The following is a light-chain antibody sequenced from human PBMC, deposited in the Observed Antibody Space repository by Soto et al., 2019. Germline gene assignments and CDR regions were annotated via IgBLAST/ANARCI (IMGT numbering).Light chain of an antibody. CDR3: SSYTSSSTLS. CDR1: SSDVGGYNY. J-gene: IGLJ2*01. CDR2: EVS. Sequence: QSALTQPASVSGSPGQSITISCTGTSSDVGGYNYVSWYQQHPGKAPKLMIYEVSHRPSGVSNRVSGSKSGNTASLTISGLQAEDEADYYCSSYTSSSTLSFGGGTKVTVL. V-gene: IGLV2-14*01.